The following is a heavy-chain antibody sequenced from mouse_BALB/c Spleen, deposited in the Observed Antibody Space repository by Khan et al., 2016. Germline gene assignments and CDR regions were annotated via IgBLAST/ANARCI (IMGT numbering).Heavy chain of an antibody. V-gene: IGHV9-3*02. D-gene: IGHD1-1*01. J-gene: IGHJ3*01. CDR1: GYTFTNYG. CDR2: INTNTGEP. Sequence: QIQLVQSGPELKKPGETVKISCKASGYTFTNYGMNWVKQAPGKGLKWMGWINTNTGEPTYAEEFKGRFAFSLETSASTAYLQINNLKNEDTATYLCEEDYYGSNWFAYWGQGTLVTVSA. CDR3: EEDYYGSNWFAY.